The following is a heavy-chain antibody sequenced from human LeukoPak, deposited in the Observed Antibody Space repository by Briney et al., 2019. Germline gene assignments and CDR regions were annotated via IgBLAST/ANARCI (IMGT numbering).Heavy chain of an antibody. D-gene: IGHD3-10*01. Sequence: ASVKVSCKASGYTFTNYHMHWVRQAPGKGLEWMGGFDPEDGETIYAQKFQGRVTMTEGTSTDTAYMELSSLRSEDTAVYYCATDGGVRVFDYWGQGTLVTVSS. CDR1: GYTFTNYH. CDR3: ATDGGVRVFDY. V-gene: IGHV1-24*01. J-gene: IGHJ4*02. CDR2: FDPEDGET.